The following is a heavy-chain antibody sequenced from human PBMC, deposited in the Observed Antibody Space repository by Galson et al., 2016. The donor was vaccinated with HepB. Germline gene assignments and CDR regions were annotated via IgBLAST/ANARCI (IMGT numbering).Heavy chain of an antibody. CDR3: ARDEGGYSYGPLEGNDYYGMDV. CDR1: GGTFSSYA. V-gene: IGHV1-69*13. J-gene: IGHJ6*02. Sequence: SVKVSCKASGGTFSSYAISWVRQAPGQGLEWMGGIIPILGTTNYAQKFQGRVTITADESTTTAYLELSSLRSEDTAAYYCARDEGGYSYGPLEGNDYYGMDVWGQGTTVTVSS. CDR2: IIPILGTT. D-gene: IGHD5-18*01.